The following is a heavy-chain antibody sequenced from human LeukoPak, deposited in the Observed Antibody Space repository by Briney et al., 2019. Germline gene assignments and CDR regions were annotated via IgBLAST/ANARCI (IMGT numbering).Heavy chain of an antibody. Sequence: ASVKVSCKASGYTFTGYYMHWVRQAPGQGLEWMGWINPNSGGTNYAQKFQGRVTMTRDKSISTAYMELSRLRSDDTAVYFCAREGRFTGTAMITHAFDYWGQGTLVTVSS. J-gene: IGHJ4*02. CDR1: GYTFTGYY. CDR2: INPNSGGT. CDR3: AREGRFTGTAMITHAFDY. D-gene: IGHD5-18*01. V-gene: IGHV1-2*02.